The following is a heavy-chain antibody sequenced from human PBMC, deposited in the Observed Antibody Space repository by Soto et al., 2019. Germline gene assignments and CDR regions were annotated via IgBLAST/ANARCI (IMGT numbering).Heavy chain of an antibody. V-gene: IGHV4-59*08. J-gene: IGHJ6*03. CDR3: AGGYCTNGVCYWPPAYYMDV. Sequence: SETLSLTCTVSGGSISSYYWSWIRQPPGKGLEWIGYIYYSGSTNYNPSLKSRVTISVDTSKNQFSLKLSSVTAADTAVYYCAGGYCTNGVCYWPPAYYMDVWGKGTTVTVSS. CDR2: IYYSGST. CDR1: GGSISSYY. D-gene: IGHD2-8*01.